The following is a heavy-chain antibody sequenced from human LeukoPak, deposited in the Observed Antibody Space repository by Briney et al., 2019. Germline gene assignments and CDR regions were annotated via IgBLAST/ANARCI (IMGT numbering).Heavy chain of an antibody. CDR2: IYTSGST. V-gene: IGHV4-4*09. J-gene: IGHJ5*02. Sequence: SETLSLACTVSGGSISSYYWSWIRQPPGKGLEWIGYIYTSGSTNYNPSLKSRVTISVDTSKNQFSLKLSSVTAADTAVYYCARLSGARVIFDHWFDPWGQGTLVTVSS. D-gene: IGHD3/OR15-3a*01. CDR1: GGSISSYY. CDR3: ARLSGARVIFDHWFDP.